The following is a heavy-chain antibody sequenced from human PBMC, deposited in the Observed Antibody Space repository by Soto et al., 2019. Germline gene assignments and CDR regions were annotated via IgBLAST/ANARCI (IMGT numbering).Heavy chain of an antibody. CDR3: ARRGDGYNRRFNWFDP. J-gene: IGHJ5*02. CDR1: GGTISRYH. V-gene: IGHV4-59*08. D-gene: IGHD5-12*01. Sequence: SETMSITSSVSGGTISRYHCRWIRRPPGKGLEWIGYIYYSGSTNYNPSLKSRVTISVDTSKNQFSLKLSSVTAADTAVYYCARRGDGYNRRFNWFDPWGQGTLVTVS. CDR2: IYYSGST.